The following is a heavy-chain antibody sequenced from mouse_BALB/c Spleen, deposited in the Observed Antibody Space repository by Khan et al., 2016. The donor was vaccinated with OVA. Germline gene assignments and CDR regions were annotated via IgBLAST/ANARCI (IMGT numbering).Heavy chain of an antibody. CDR1: GYTFTDYS. J-gene: IGHJ2*01. D-gene: IGHD2-14*01. V-gene: IGHV9-2-1*01. Sequence: QIQLVQSGPELKKPGETVKISCKASGYTFTDYSMHWVKQAPGKGLKWMGWINTETGEPKYADDFKGRVAFSLETSASTAYLQINNLKNEDTATYFCARDRYDYFDYWGQGTTLTVSS. CDR3: ARDRYDYFDY. CDR2: INTETGEP.